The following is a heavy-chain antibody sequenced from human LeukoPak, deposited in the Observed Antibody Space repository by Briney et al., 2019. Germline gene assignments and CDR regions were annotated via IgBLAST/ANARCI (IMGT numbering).Heavy chain of an antibody. Sequence: ASVKVSCKASGYTFTSYDINWVRQATGQGLEWMGWMNPNSGNTGYAQKFQGRVTITADKSTSTAYMELSSLRSEDTAVYYCARDWIHSGYEYFDYWGQGTLVTVSS. CDR3: ARDWIHSGYEYFDY. J-gene: IGHJ4*02. D-gene: IGHD5-12*01. CDR1: GYTFTSYD. CDR2: MNPNSGNT. V-gene: IGHV1-8*03.